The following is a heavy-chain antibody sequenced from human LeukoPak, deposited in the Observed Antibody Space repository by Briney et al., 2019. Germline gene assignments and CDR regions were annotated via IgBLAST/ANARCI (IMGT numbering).Heavy chain of an antibody. CDR1: GYSFTSYW. J-gene: IGHJ3*02. V-gene: IGHV5-51*01. Sequence: GESLKISCKGSGYSFTSYWIGWVRQMPGKGLEWMGIIYPGYSDTRYSPSFQGQVTISADKSISTAYLQWSSLKASDTAMYYCARAPPYYYDSSGYYGLDAFDIWGQGTMVTVSS. CDR2: IYPGYSDT. CDR3: ARAPPYYYDSSGYYGLDAFDI. D-gene: IGHD3-22*01.